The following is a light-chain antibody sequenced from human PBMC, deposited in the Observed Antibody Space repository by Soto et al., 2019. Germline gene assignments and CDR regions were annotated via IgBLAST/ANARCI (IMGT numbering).Light chain of an antibody. V-gene: IGLV1-40*01. CDR3: QSYDSSQTGM. J-gene: IGLJ3*02. CDR2: GNS. CDR1: TSNIGAGYG. Sequence: QSVLTQPPSVSGAPGQRVTISCTGSTSNIGAGYGVHWYQHLPGTAPKLPIYGNSDRPSGVPDRFSGSKSRTSASLAITGPKAEHEGEYLCQSYDSSQTGMFGGGTQLTVL.